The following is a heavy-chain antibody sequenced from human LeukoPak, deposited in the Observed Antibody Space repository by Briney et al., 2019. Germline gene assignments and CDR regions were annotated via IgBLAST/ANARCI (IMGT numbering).Heavy chain of an antibody. CDR2: IYPDDSDT. J-gene: IGHJ4*02. CDR1: GYNFPNHW. Sequence: GESLKISCKASGYNFPNHWIGWVRQMPGKGLEWMGIIYPDDSDTRYSPSFQGQVTISADKSISSAYLQWRSLKASDTAMYYCARLVGMTTFVDYWGQGTLVIVSS. D-gene: IGHD3-16*01. V-gene: IGHV5-51*01. CDR3: ARLVGMTTFVDY.